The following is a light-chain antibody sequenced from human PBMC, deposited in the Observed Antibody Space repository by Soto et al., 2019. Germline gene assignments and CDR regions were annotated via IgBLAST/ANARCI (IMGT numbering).Light chain of an antibody. CDR2: DAS. V-gene: IGKV3-11*01. CDR3: QQRSNWPRT. J-gene: IGKJ2*01. Sequence: EIVLTQSPATLSLSPGERATLSCWASQSVGSSLAWFQHKPGQAPRLLIYDASNRATGIPARFSGSGSGTDFTLTISSLEPEDFAVYYCQQRSNWPRTFGQGTKLEIK. CDR1: QSVGSS.